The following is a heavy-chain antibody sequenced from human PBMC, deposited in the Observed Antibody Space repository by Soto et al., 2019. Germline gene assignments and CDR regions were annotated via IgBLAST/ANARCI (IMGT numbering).Heavy chain of an antibody. CDR3: ARTGPGSLTTYCSGGGCHDAFDT. CDR1: GFTFSGYA. Sequence: EVQLLESGGGLVQPGGSLRLSCAASGFTFSGYAIIWVRQAPGKGLEWVSTISGGGDGTYYADSVKGRFTISRDHSRDTVYLQMSSLRAEDTAVYYCARTGPGSLTTYCSGGGCHDAFDTWGQGTMVTVSS. CDR2: ISGGGDGT. V-gene: IGHV3-23*01. D-gene: IGHD2-15*01. J-gene: IGHJ3*02.